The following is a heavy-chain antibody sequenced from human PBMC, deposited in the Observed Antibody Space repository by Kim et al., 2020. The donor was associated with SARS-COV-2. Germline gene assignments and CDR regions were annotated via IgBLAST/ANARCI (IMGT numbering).Heavy chain of an antibody. V-gene: IGHV3-48*02. Sequence: YADSVKGRFTISRDNAKNSLYLQMNSLRDEDTAVYYCARGLKKPIWSGWGWGQGTLVTVSS. D-gene: IGHD3-3*01. J-gene: IGHJ4*02. CDR3: ARGLKKPIWSGWG.